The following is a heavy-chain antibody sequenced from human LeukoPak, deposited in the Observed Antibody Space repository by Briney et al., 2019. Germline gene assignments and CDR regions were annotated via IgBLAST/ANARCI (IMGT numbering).Heavy chain of an antibody. J-gene: IGHJ2*01. CDR2: IRNKANSYTT. V-gene: IGHV3-72*01. CDR3: ARAGPYSGHWSFDL. Sequence: GGALRLSCAASGFTSSDHYMDWVRQAPGKGLEWVGRIRNKANSYTTEYAASVKGRFSISRDDSKNSLYLQMNSLQTEDTAVYYCARAGPYSGHWSFDLWGRGTLVTVSS. CDR1: GFTSSDHY. D-gene: IGHD4-23*01.